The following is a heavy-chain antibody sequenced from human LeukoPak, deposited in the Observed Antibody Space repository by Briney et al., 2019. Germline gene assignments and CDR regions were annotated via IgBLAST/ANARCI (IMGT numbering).Heavy chain of an antibody. V-gene: IGHV4-38-2*02. CDR2: IYHSGST. J-gene: IGHJ4*02. CDR1: GYSISSGYY. CDR3: ARRSGIAVAGAFDY. Sequence: KSSETLSLTCTVSGYSISSGYYWGWIRQPPGKGLEWIGSIYHSGSTYYNPSLKSRVTISVDTSKNQFSLKLSSVTAADTAVYYCARRSGIAVAGAFDYWGQGTLVTVSS. D-gene: IGHD6-19*01.